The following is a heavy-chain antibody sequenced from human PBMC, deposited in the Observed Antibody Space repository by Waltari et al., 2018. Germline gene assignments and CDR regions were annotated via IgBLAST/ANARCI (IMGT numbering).Heavy chain of an antibody. CDR1: GGSISSSSYY. J-gene: IGHJ5*02. V-gene: IGHV4-39*01. D-gene: IGHD1-7*01. CDR3: ARHGNTWHPELRVDYWFDP. CDR2: IYYSGST. Sequence: QLQLQESGPGLVKPSETLSLTCTVSGGSISSSSYYWGWIRQPPGKGLEWIGSIYYSGSTYYNPSLKSRVTISVDTSKNQFSLKLSSVTAADTAVYYCARHGNTWHPELRVDYWFDPWGQGTLVTVSS.